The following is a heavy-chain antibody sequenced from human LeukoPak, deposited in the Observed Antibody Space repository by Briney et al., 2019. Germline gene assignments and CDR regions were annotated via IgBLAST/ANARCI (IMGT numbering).Heavy chain of an antibody. CDR2: ISVYNGNR. V-gene: IGHV1-18*01. CDR1: GYTFTSYG. J-gene: IGHJ4*02. CDR3: ARRPVRGLYYFDH. Sequence: ASVKVSCKASGYTFTSYGISWVRQAPGQGLEWMGWISVYNGNRNYAQKLQGRVTMTTDTSTSTAYMELRGLRSDDTAVYYCARRPVRGLYYFDHWGQGTLVTVSS. D-gene: IGHD3/OR15-3a*01.